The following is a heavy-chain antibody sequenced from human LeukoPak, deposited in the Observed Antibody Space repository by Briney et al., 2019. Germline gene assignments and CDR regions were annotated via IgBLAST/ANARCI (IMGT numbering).Heavy chain of an antibody. CDR3: ARSTGGWNQLIYYYYYMDV. D-gene: IGHD1-1*01. Sequence: SETLSLTCAVYGGSFSGYYWSWIRQPPGKGLEWIGEINHSGSTNYNPSLKSLVTISVDTSKNQFSLKLSSVTAADTAVYYCARSTGGWNQLIYYYYYMDVWGKGTTVTISS. V-gene: IGHV4-34*01. J-gene: IGHJ6*03. CDR2: INHSGST. CDR1: GGSFSGYY.